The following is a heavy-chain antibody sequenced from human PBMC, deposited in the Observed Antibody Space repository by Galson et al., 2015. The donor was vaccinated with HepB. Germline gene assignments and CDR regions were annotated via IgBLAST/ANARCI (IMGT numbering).Heavy chain of an antibody. J-gene: IGHJ3*02. CDR2: ITPMFGTA. D-gene: IGHD2-2*01. V-gene: IGHV1-69*13. Sequence: SVKVSCKASGGTFSSYAISWVRQAPGQGLEWMGGITPMFGTADYAPKFQGRVTIAADASTSTTFMELSNLRSDDTAMYYCARAEYCSSTSCSDAFDIWGQGTMVTVSS. CDR1: GGTFSSYA. CDR3: ARAEYCSSTSCSDAFDI.